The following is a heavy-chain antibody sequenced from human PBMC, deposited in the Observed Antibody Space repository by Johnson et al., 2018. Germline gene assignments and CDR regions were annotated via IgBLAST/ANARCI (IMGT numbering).Heavy chain of an antibody. V-gene: IGHV1-8*01. Sequence: QVQLQESGAEVKKPGASVKVSCKASGYTFTSYDVNWVRQATGQGLEWRGGRNRNSGNTGYAQKFQGRVTRTRNTSISTAYMELSSLGSEGTAIYFCARSGCPYYYYYMDVWGKGTTVTVSS. CDR1: GYTFTSYD. CDR3: ARSGCPYYYYYMDV. J-gene: IGHJ6*03. D-gene: IGHD3-22*01. CDR2: RNRNSGNT.